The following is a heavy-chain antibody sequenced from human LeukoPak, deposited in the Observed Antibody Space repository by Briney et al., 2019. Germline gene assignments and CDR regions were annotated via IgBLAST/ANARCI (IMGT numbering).Heavy chain of an antibody. Sequence: GESLKISCKGSGYSFTSYWIGWVRQMPGKGLEWMGIIYPGDSDTRYSPSFQGQVTISADKSISTAYLQWSSLKASDTAMYYCARRRAYCGGDCPNYFDYWGQGTLVTVSS. CDR1: GYSFTSYW. J-gene: IGHJ4*02. D-gene: IGHD2-21*02. CDR2: IYPGDSDT. V-gene: IGHV5-51*01. CDR3: ARRRAYCGGDCPNYFDY.